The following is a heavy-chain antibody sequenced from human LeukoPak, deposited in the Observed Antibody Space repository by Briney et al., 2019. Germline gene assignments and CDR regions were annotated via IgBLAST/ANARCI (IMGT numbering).Heavy chain of an antibody. D-gene: IGHD3-10*02. CDR2: IKQDGSEK. J-gene: IGHJ6*04. Sequence: GGSLRLSCAASGFTFSNNWMFWVRQAPGKGLEWVANIKQDGSEKFYVDSVKGRFTISRDNAKNSLYLQMNSLRAEDTAVYYCAELGITMIGGVWGKGTTVTISS. V-gene: IGHV3-7*01. CDR1: GFTFSNNW. CDR3: AELGITMIGGV.